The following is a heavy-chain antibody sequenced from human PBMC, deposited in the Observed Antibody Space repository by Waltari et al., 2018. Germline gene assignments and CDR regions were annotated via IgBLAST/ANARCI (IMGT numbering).Heavy chain of an antibody. CDR3: AKCEMYDSGWCAFFRY. D-gene: IGHD6-19*01. Sequence: DVRLSESGGGLAQPGGSMRLSCVASEFTLSNSAMSWVRQAPGKGLEWVSALVRSGFGTHYADSVKGRFAISRDNAKNTLYLQMNSLRAEDTAVYYCAKCEMYDSGWCAFFRYWGQGTLVTVSS. V-gene: IGHV3-23*01. CDR2: LVRSGFGT. J-gene: IGHJ4*02. CDR1: EFTLSNSA.